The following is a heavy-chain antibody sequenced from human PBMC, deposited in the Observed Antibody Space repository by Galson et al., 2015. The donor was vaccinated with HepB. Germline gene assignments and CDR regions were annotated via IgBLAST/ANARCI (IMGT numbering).Heavy chain of an antibody. CDR3: VERAVAGPLSWFDP. J-gene: IGHJ5*02. CDR1: GGSVSGYY. V-gene: IGHV4-34*01. D-gene: IGHD6-19*01. CDR2: TNHSGST. Sequence: ETLSLTCAVYGGSVSGYYWSWIRQPPGKGLEWIGETNHSGSTNYNPSLKSRVTILVDTSQNQFSLKLRSVTAADTAVYYCVERAVAGPLSWFDPWGQGTLVTVSS.